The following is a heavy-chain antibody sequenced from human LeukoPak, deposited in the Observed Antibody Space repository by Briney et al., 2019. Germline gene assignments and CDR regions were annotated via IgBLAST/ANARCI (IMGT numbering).Heavy chain of an antibody. J-gene: IGHJ6*02. CDR3: ARESYDFWSGYPAMDV. D-gene: IGHD3-3*01. CDR1: GFTFSSYE. Sequence: GGSLRLSCAASGFTFSSYEMNWVRQAPGKGLEWVSSISSSSSTIYYADSVKGRLTISRDNAKNSLYLQMNSLRAEDTAVYYCARESYDFWSGYPAMDVWGQGTTVTVSS. V-gene: IGHV3-48*03. CDR2: ISSSSSTI.